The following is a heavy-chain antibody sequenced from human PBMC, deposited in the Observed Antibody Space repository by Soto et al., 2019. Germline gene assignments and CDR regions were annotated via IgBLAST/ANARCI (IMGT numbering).Heavy chain of an antibody. V-gene: IGHV3-23*01. Sequence: GGSLRLSCAASGFTFSSYAMSWVRQAPGKGLEWVSAISGSGGSTYYADSVKGRFTISRDNSKNTLYLQMNSLRAEDTAVYYCAKAREQWLVSGMDVWGQGTTVTVSS. CDR3: AKAREQWLVSGMDV. D-gene: IGHD6-19*01. CDR1: GFTFSSYA. J-gene: IGHJ6*02. CDR2: ISGSGGST.